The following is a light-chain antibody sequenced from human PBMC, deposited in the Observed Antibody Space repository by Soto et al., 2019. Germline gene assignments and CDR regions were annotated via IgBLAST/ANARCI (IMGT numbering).Light chain of an antibody. CDR2: GAS. CDR3: QQYKNWPSLT. Sequence: IVMTQSPATLSVSPGERATLSCRASQSVNNNLAWYQQKPGQAPRLLIYGASTRATGIPARISGSGSGTEFTLSISSLQSEDFAVYYCQQYKNWPSLTFGGGTKVEI. J-gene: IGKJ4*01. V-gene: IGKV3-15*01. CDR1: QSVNNN.